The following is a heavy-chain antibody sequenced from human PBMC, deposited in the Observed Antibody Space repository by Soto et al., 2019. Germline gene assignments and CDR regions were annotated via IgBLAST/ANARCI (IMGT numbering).Heavy chain of an antibody. CDR2: ISRSSSYI. CDR3: SRDHGILTGYYSWRDAFDI. CDR1: GFTFSSYS. V-gene: IGHV3-21*01. Sequence: GGSLRLSCAASGFTFSSYSMNWVRQAPGKGLEWVSSISRSSSYIYYADSVKGRFTISRDSAKNSLYLQMSSLRAEDTAVYYCSRDHGILTGYYSWRDAFDIWGQGTTVTVS. J-gene: IGHJ3*02. D-gene: IGHD3-9*01.